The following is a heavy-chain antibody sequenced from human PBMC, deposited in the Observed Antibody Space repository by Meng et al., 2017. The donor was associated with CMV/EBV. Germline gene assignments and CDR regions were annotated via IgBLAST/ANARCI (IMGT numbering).Heavy chain of an antibody. CDR3: ARGPTIFGVVTSFDY. Sequence: SVKVSCKASGGTFSSYAISWVRQAPGQGLEWMGGIIPTLGIANYAQKFQGRVAITADKSTSTAYMELSSLRSEDTAVYYCARGPTIFGVVTSFDYWGQGTLVTVSS. CDR1: GGTFSSYA. V-gene: IGHV1-69*10. J-gene: IGHJ4*02. D-gene: IGHD3-3*01. CDR2: IIPTLGIA.